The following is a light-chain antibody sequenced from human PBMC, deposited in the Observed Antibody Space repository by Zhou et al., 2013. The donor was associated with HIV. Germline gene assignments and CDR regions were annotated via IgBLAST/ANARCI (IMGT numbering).Light chain of an antibody. CDR2: DNN. CDR3: GTWDSSLSAVV. CDR1: NSNIGKNS. J-gene: IGLJ2*01. V-gene: IGLV1-51*01. Sequence: QSVLTQPPSVSAAPGQTVTISCSGSNSNIGKNSVSWYQQLPGTVPKLLIYDNNKRPSGIPDRFSGSKSGTSATLGITGLQTGDEAVYYCGTWDSSLSAVVFGGGTKLTVL.